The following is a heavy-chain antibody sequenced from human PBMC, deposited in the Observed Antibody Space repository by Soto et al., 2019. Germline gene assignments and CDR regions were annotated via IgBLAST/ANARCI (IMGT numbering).Heavy chain of an antibody. V-gene: IGHV4-39*01. D-gene: IGHD4-17*01. CDR3: ARLSYGDYGEGYFDY. CDR1: GGSISSSSYY. Sequence: PXETLSLTCTVSGGSISSSSYYWGWIRQPPGKGLEWIGSIYYSGSTYYNPSLKSRVTISVDTSKNQFSLKLSSVTAADTAVYYCARLSYGDYGEGYFDYWGQGTLVTVSS. J-gene: IGHJ4*02. CDR2: IYYSGST.